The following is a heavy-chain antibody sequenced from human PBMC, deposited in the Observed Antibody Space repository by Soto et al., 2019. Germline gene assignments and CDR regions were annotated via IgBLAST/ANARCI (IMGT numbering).Heavy chain of an antibody. D-gene: IGHD5-12*01. CDR3: ARAGKYSGYVYGMDV. CDR2: INPNSGGT. CDR1: GYTFTGYY. J-gene: IGHJ6*02. V-gene: IGHV1-2*04. Sequence: ASVKVSCKASGYTFTGYYMHWVRQAPGQGLEWMGWINPNSGGTNYAQKFQGWVTMTRDTSISTAYMELSRLRSDDTAVYYCARAGKYSGYVYGMDVWGQGTTVTVS.